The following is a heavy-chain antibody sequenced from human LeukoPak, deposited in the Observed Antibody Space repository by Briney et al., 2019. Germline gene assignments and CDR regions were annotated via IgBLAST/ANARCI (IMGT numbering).Heavy chain of an antibody. Sequence: GGSLRLTCAASGFIFSSYAMSWVSQAPGKGLEWVSLISDSGDITSYAGSVKGRFTMSRDNSKNTLYLQMNSLRTEDTAVYYCAPDLGGSDWSLDYWGQGSQLSVSS. CDR3: APDLGGSDWSLDY. CDR1: GFIFSSYA. V-gene: IGHV3-23*01. J-gene: IGHJ4*02. CDR2: ISDSGDIT. D-gene: IGHD3-9*01.